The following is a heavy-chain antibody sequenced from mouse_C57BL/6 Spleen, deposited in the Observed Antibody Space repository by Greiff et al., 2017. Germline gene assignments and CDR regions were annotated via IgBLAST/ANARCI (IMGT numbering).Heavy chain of an antibody. V-gene: IGHV1-74*01. J-gene: IGHJ4*01. D-gene: IGHD1-1*01. CDR2: IHPSDSDT. Sequence: QVQLQQPGAELVKPGASVTVSCKASGYTFTSYWMHWVKQRPGQGLDWIGRIHPSDSDTNSNQKFKGKATLTVDKSSSTADMQLSSLTSEDAAVYYCAITPTEDYYGYAMDYWGQGTSVTVSS. CDR1: GYTFTSYW. CDR3: AITPTEDYYGYAMDY.